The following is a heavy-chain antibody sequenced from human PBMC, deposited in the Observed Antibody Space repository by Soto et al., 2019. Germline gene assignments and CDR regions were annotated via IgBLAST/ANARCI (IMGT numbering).Heavy chain of an antibody. CDR1: EFTFSDYW. CDR3: ARDREWEPSQEGFDY. D-gene: IGHD1-26*01. J-gene: IGHJ4*02. V-gene: IGHV3-7*03. CDR2: INQDGSEK. Sequence: EVQLVESGGGLVQPGGSLRLSCVASEFTFSDYWMSWVRQAPGTGLEWVATINQDGSEKFFVDSVKGRFTISRDNTKKSLYLQMYSLRVEDTALYYCARDREWEPSQEGFDYWGQGTLVTVSS.